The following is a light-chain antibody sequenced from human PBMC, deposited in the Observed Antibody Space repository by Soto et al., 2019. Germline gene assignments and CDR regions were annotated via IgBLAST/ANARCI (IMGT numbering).Light chain of an antibody. J-gene: IGLJ2*01. Sequence: QSVLAQPPSVSGAPGQRVTISCTGSSSNIGAGYDVHWYQQFPGTTPKFLIYGNTNRPSGVPDRFSASKSGTSAPLDITGLQAEDEAEYFCQSYDSSLTVVFGGGTKVTVL. CDR3: QSYDSSLTVV. CDR1: SSNIGAGYD. CDR2: GNT. V-gene: IGLV1-40*01.